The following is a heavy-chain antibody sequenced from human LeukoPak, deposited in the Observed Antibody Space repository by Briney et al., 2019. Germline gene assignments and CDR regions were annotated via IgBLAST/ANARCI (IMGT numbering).Heavy chain of an antibody. CDR3: ARAAPSPHRGLWFGELQDY. Sequence: GGSLRLSCAASGFTFSSYWMHWVRQAPGKGLVWVSRINSDGSSTSYADSVKGRFTISRDNAKNTLYLQMNSLRAEDTAVYYCARAAPSPHRGLWFGELQDYRGQGTLVTVSS. CDR2: INSDGSST. CDR1: GFTFSSYW. J-gene: IGHJ4*02. V-gene: IGHV3-74*01. D-gene: IGHD3-10*01.